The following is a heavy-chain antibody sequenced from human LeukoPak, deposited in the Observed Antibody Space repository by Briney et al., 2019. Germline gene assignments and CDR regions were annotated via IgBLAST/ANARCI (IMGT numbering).Heavy chain of an antibody. Sequence: SETLSPTCTVSGGSFSSSSYYWGWIRQPPGKELEWIGTTYYSGSTYYNPSLKSRLTISVDTSKNQFSLNLSSMTAADTAVYYCATVVVYDDYDYWYFDLWGRGTLVTVSS. D-gene: IGHD4-17*01. J-gene: IGHJ2*01. V-gene: IGHV4-39*07. CDR2: TYYSGST. CDR1: GGSFSSSSYY. CDR3: ATVVVYDDYDYWYFDL.